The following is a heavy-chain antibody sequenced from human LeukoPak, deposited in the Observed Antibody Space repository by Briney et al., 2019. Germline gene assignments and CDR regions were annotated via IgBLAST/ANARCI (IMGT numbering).Heavy chain of an antibody. CDR1: GFTLSTYA. CDR2: TSSSDAGT. V-gene: IGHV3-23*01. Sequence: GGSLRLSCAASGFTLSTYAMSWVRQTPGKGLEWVAATSSSDAGTYHADSVRGRFTISRDNSKNTVDLQMNSLRVEDRGVYYCAKDRWWSFDYWGQGTLVAVSS. CDR3: AKDRWWSFDY. J-gene: IGHJ4*02. D-gene: IGHD2-15*01.